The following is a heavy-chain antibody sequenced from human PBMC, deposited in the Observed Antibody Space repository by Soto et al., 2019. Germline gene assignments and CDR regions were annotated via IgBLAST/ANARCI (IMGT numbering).Heavy chain of an antibody. CDR2: ISYDGSNK. D-gene: IGHD3-22*01. CDR3: ARDLYYYDSSGYQGMDV. V-gene: IGHV3-30-3*01. J-gene: IGHJ6*02. CDR1: GFTFGSYA. Sequence: PGGSLRLSCAASGFTFGSYAMHWVRQAPGKGLEWVAVISYDGSNKYYADSVKGRFTISRDNSKNTLYLQMNSLRAEDTAVYYCARDLYYYDSSGYQGMDVWGQGTTVTVSS.